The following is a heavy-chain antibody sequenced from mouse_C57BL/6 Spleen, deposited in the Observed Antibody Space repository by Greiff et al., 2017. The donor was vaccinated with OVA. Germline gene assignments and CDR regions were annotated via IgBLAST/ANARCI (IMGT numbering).Heavy chain of an antibody. CDR3: AREVIYYGNYGSMDY. J-gene: IGHJ4*01. CDR2: IHPNSGST. V-gene: IGHV1-64*01. Sequence: VKLQQPGAELAKPGASVKLSCKASGYTFTSYWMHWVKQRPGQGLEWIGMIHPNSGSTNYNEKFKSKATLTVDKSSSTAYMQLSSLTSEDSAVYYCAREVIYYGNYGSMDYWGQGTSVTVSS. D-gene: IGHD2-1*01. CDR1: GYTFTSYW.